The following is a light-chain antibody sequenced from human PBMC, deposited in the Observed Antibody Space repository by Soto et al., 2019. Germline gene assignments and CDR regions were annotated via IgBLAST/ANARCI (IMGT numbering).Light chain of an antibody. CDR3: ASWDGSLSAWV. CDR1: NSNIGTKS. Sequence: QSVLTQSPSASGAPGQRVTISCSGSNSNIGTKSAYWFQQLPGTAPKLLIYRNDQRPSGVPARFSGSKSGTSASLAISGLRSEDEADYYCASWDGSLSAWVFGGGTKLTVL. V-gene: IGLV1-47*01. J-gene: IGLJ3*02. CDR2: RND.